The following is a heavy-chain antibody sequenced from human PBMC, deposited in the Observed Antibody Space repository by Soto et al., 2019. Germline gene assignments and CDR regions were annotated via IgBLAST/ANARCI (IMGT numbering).Heavy chain of an antibody. CDR1: GFTFSSYS. V-gene: IGHV3-21*01. D-gene: IGHD1-1*01. J-gene: IGHJ4*02. CDR3: AKNDKIHSQPMGY. Sequence: GGCLRRSCVASGFTFSSYSMNWVRQAPVKGLVCVSSIRISSSYIYYSDSLKGLFTISINNAKNSLYLQMNSLRAEDTAVYYCAKNDKIHSQPMGYWAQGTLVSVSA. CDR2: IRISSSYI.